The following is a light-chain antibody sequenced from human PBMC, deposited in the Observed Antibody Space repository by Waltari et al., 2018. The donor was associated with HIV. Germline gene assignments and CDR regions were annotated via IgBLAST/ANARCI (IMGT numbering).Light chain of an antibody. Sequence: DIQMTQSPSSLSASVGDGVTITCRTSQTINNYFNWYQQKLGKAPKLLIYVASNLQSGVPSRFSGSGSGTDFTLTISSLQPEDFATYFCQQSFNTPYTFGQGTNLEVK. CDR1: QTINNY. V-gene: IGKV1-39*01. CDR2: VAS. CDR3: QQSFNTPYT. J-gene: IGKJ2*01.